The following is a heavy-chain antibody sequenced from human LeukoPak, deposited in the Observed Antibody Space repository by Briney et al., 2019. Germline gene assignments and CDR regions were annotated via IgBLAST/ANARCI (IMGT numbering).Heavy chain of an antibody. CDR2: IYSSGST. CDR1: GFTVSSNY. Sequence: GGSLRLSCAASGFTVSSNYMNWVRQAPGKGLEWVSVIYSSGSTYYADSVKGRFTISRDNSKNTLYLQMNSLRAEDTAAYYCARDLYGVSHDYWGQGTLVTVSS. D-gene: IGHD4-17*01. CDR3: ARDLYGVSHDY. V-gene: IGHV3-53*01. J-gene: IGHJ4*02.